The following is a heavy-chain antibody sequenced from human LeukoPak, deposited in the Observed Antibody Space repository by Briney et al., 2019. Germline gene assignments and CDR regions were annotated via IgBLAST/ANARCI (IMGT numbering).Heavy chain of an antibody. V-gene: IGHV4-39*07. D-gene: IGHD3-22*01. CDR2: IYYSGST. CDR3: AREGITYYYDSSRYYFDY. J-gene: IGHJ4*02. Sequence: SETLSLTCTVSGGSISSSSYYWGWIRQPPGKGLEWIGSIYYSGSTYYNPSLKSRVTISVDTSKNQFSLKLSSVTAADTAVYYCAREGITYYYDSSRYYFDYWGQGTLVTVSS. CDR1: GGSISSSSYY.